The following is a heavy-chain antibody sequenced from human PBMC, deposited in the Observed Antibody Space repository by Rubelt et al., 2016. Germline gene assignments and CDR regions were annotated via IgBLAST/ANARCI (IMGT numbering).Heavy chain of an antibody. CDR3: AKGSIAARPVLDY. CDR2: ISSDGSNK. D-gene: IGHD6-6*01. V-gene: IGHV3-30*18. CDR1: GFTFSSYG. J-gene: IGHJ4*02. Sequence: QVQLVESGGGVVQPGRSLRLSCAASGFTFSSYGMHWVRQAPGKGLEWVAVISSDGSNKYYADSVNGRFTISRDNSKNTLYRQMNSLRAEDTAVYYCAKGSIAARPVLDYWGQGTLVTVSS.